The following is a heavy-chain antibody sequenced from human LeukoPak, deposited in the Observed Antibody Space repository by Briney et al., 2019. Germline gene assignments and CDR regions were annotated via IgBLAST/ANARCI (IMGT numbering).Heavy chain of an antibody. J-gene: IGHJ4*02. CDR3: TRGRIAGVFDY. CDR2: IYMSGST. D-gene: IGHD6-13*01. V-gene: IGHV4-4*07. Sequence: PSETLSLTCTVSGGSFTHYYWSSVRQPAGKGLEWIGRIYMSGSTNYNPSLKSRVTMSVDTSKNQFSLKVRSVTAADTAIYYCTRGRIAGVFDYWGQGALVTVSS. CDR1: GGSFTHYY.